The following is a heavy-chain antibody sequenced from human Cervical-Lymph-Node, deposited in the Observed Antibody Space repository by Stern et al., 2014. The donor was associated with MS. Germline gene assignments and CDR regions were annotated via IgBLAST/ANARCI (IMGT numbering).Heavy chain of an antibody. CDR2: IHYRGNT. Sequence: QVQLQESGPRLVKASQTLSLTCTVSGGSVTTEGYYWSWIRQHPVKGLEWIGYIHYRGNTHYNPSLKSRVTISVDTSKNQFALKLSSVTAADTAVYYCASPTGHWGQGALVTVSS. CDR1: GGSVTTEGYY. CDR3: ASPTGH. J-gene: IGHJ1*01. V-gene: IGHV4-31*03. D-gene: IGHD1-1*01.